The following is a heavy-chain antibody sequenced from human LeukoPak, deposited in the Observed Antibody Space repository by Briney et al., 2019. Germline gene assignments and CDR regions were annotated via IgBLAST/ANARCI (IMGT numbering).Heavy chain of an antibody. CDR1: GGSISSDY. CDR2: IHYSGST. D-gene: IGHD1-26*01. J-gene: IGHJ4*02. Sequence: SETLSLTCTVSGGSISSDYWTWIRQPPGKGLEWIGYIHYSGSTNYSPPLRSRLTMSVDTSKKQVSLKLPSVTAADTAVYYCAGSLRGSYFDFWGQGTLVTVSS. V-gene: IGHV4-59*01. CDR3: AGSLRGSYFDF.